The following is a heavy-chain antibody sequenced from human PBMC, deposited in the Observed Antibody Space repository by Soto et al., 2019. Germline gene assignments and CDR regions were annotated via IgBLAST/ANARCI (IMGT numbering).Heavy chain of an antibody. CDR3: ARGTYGSGY. V-gene: IGHV4-59*01. D-gene: IGHD3-10*01. J-gene: IGHJ4*02. CDR1: GASISSYY. Sequence: QVQLQESGPGLVKPSETLSLTCTVSGASISSYYWSWIRQPPGKGLEWIGYIYYSGSTNYNPSLKSRVTMSVDASKNQFPLKLSSVAAADPAVYYCARGTYGSGYWGQGTLVTDSS. CDR2: IYYSGST.